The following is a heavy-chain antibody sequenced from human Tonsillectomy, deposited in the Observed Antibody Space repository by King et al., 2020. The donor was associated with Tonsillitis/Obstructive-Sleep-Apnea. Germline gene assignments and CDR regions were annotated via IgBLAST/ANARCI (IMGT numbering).Heavy chain of an antibody. J-gene: IGHJ5*02. CDR1: GYTFIGYY. V-gene: IGHV1-2*02. CDR3: ARGKVLVAATNYWFDP. CDR2: INPNSGGT. Sequence: VQLVESGAEVKKPGASVKVSCKASGYTFIGYYMHWVRQAPGQGLEWMGWINPNSGGTKYAQKFQGRVTMTRDTSISTVYLELSRLSFDDTAVYYCARGKVLVAATNYWFDPGGQGTLVTVSS. D-gene: IGHD2-15*01.